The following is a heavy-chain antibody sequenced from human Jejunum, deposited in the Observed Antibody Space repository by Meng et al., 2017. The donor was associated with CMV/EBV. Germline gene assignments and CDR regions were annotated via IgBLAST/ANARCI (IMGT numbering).Heavy chain of an antibody. Sequence: FPFDDYAMHWVRQPPGKGLEWVSGISWNSGKIDYADSVKGRFTISRDNAKSSLYLQMNSLKPEDTAFYYCAKPLSPYDFWSGTDYWGQGTLVTVSS. V-gene: IGHV3-9*01. J-gene: IGHJ4*02. CDR3: AKPLSPYDFWSGTDY. CDR2: ISWNSGKI. D-gene: IGHD3-3*01. CDR1: FPFDDYA.